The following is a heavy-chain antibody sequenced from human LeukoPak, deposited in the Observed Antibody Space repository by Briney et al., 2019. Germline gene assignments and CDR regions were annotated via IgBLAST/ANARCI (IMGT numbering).Heavy chain of an antibody. CDR2: IIPIFGTA. CDR1: GGTFSSYA. CDR3: ARDLQWVRGSGSYYGFGY. V-gene: IGHV1-69*13. Sequence: PVNVSCKASGGTFSSYAISWVRQAPGQGLEWMGGIIPIFGTANYAQKFQGRVTITADESTSTAYMELSSLRSEDTAVYYCARDLQWVRGSGSYYGFGYWGQGTLVTVSS. J-gene: IGHJ4*02. D-gene: IGHD3-10*01.